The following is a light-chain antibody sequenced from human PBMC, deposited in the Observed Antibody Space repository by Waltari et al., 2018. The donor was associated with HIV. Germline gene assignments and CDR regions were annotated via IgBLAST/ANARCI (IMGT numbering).Light chain of an antibody. CDR2: WAS. J-gene: IGKJ5*01. Sequence: DLVMTQSPDYLAVSLGERATINCKSSQSVLYSSNNKNYLAWYQQKSGQPPKLLISWASTRESGVPDRFSGSGSGTDFTLTISSLQAEDVAVYYCQQHYDSPITFGQGTRLEIK. CDR3: QQHYDSPIT. CDR1: QSVLYSSNNKNY. V-gene: IGKV4-1*01.